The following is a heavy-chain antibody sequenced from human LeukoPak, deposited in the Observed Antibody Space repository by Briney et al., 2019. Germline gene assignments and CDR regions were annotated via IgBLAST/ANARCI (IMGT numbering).Heavy chain of an antibody. J-gene: IGHJ4*02. CDR3: TRLYCSSTSCYN. CDR1: GFTFSGSA. Sequence: GGSLRLSCAASGFTFSGSAMHWVRQASGKGLEWVGRIRSKANSYATAYAASAKGRFTISRDDSKNTAYLQMNSLKTEDTAVYYCTRLYCSSTSCYNWGQGTLVTVSS. V-gene: IGHV3-73*01. CDR2: IRSKANSYAT. D-gene: IGHD2-2*01.